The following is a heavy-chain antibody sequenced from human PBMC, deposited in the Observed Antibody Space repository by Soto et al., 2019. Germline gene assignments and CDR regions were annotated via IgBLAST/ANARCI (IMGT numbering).Heavy chain of an antibody. V-gene: IGHV3-30-3*01. CDR3: ARDGTGMDV. D-gene: IGHD1-1*01. CDR1: GFTFSSYA. J-gene: IGHJ6*02. CDR2: ISYDGSNK. Sequence: TGGALRLSCAGSGFTFSSYAMHWVRQAPGKGLEWVAVISYDGSNKYYADSVKGRFTISRDNSKNTLYLQMNSLRAEDTAVYYCARDGTGMDVWGQGTTVTVSS.